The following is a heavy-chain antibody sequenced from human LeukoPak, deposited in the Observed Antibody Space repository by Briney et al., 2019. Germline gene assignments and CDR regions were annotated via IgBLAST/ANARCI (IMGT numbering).Heavy chain of an antibody. J-gene: IGHJ3*02. D-gene: IGHD3-22*01. Sequence: GGSLRLSCAASGFTFNNYAMSWVRQAPGKGLEWVSAMSGSGGSTYYADSVKGRFTISRDNSKNTLFLQMNSLRAEDTAVYYCAKVNYYDSSAYYGDAFDIWGQGTMVTVPS. CDR3: AKVNYYDSSAYYGDAFDI. CDR1: GFTFNNYA. V-gene: IGHV3-23*01. CDR2: MSGSGGST.